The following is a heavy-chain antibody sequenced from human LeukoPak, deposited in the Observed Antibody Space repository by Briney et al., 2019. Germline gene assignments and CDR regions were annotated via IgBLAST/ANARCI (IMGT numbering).Heavy chain of an antibody. J-gene: IGHJ4*02. V-gene: IGHV4-39*01. CDR2: AYYSGTT. D-gene: IGHD3-22*01. CDR1: GGSVSSSDYY. Sequence: SETLSLTCTVSGGSVSSSDYYWGWIRQPPGKGLEWIGSAYYSGTTYYNPSLKSRVTISVDTSKYQFSLNLSSVTAADTAVYYCARHRASSRGGSGYSQGRFDSWGQGILVTVSS. CDR3: ARHRASSRGGSGYSQGRFDS.